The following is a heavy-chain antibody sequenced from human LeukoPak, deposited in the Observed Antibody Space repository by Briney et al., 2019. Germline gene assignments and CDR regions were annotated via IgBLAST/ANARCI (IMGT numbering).Heavy chain of an antibody. D-gene: IGHD2-15*01. J-gene: IGHJ6*03. V-gene: IGHV3-74*01. CDR2: INSDGSSR. CDR3: AREVSVACSYYMDV. CDR1: GFTFSNFW. Sequence: GGSLRLSCAAPGFTFSNFWMHWVRQAPGKGLVWVSRINSDGSSRNYADSVKGRFTISRDNAKNSLYLQMNSLRAEDTALYYCAREVSVACSYYMDVWGKGTTVTISS.